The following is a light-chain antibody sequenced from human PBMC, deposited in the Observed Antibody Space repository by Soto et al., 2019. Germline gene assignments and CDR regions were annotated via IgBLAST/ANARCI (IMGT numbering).Light chain of an antibody. CDR3: QSYDSSIV. V-gene: IGLV6-57*04. CDR2: EDN. Sequence: NFMLTQPHSVSESPGKTVTISCTRSSGSIASNYVQWYQQRPGSAPTTVIYEDNHRPSGVPDRFSGSIDSSSNSASLTISGLKTEDEADYYCQSYDSSIVFGGGTQLTVL. J-gene: IGLJ2*01. CDR1: SGSIASNY.